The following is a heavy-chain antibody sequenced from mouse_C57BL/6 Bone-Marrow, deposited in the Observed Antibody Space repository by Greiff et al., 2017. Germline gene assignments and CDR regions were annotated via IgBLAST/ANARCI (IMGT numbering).Heavy chain of an antibody. J-gene: IGHJ1*03. Sequence: VKLQESGSELRSPGSSVKLSCKDFDSEVFPIAYMSWVRQKPGHGFEWIGGILPSIGRTIYGEKFEDKATLDADTLSNTAYLELNSLTSEDSAIDYCARPGYWYFDVWGTGTTVTVSS. CDR3: ARPGYWYFDV. V-gene: IGHV15-2*01. CDR1: DSEVFPIAY. CDR2: ILPSIGRT.